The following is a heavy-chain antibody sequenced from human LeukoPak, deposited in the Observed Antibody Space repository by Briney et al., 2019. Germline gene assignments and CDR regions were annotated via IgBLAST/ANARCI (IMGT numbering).Heavy chain of an antibody. D-gene: IGHD7-27*01. J-gene: IGHJ5*02. CDR2: INPNSGST. Sequence: ASVKVSCKASGYTFTGYYMHWVRQAPGQGLEWMGWINPNSGSTNYAQKFQGRVTMTRDTSISTAYMELSRLRSDDTAVYYCARDHWDPYNWSDPWGQGTLVTVSS. CDR3: ARDHWDPYNWSDP. CDR1: GYTFTGYY. V-gene: IGHV1-2*02.